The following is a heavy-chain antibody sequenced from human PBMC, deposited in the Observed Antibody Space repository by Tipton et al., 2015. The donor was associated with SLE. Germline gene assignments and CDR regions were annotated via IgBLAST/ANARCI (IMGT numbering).Heavy chain of an antibody. CDR2: IYYSGST. CDR3: ARHGIVVVPAARKNWFDP. Sequence: TLSLTCTVSGGSISSSSYYWGWIRQPPGKGLEWIGSIYYSGSTYYNPSLKSRVTISVDTSKNQFSPKLSSVTAADTAVYYCARHGIVVVPAARKNWFDPWGQGTLVTVSS. J-gene: IGHJ5*02. D-gene: IGHD2-2*01. V-gene: IGHV4-39*01. CDR1: GGSISSSSYY.